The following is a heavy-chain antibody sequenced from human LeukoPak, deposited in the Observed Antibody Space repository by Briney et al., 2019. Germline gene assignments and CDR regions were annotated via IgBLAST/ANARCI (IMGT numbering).Heavy chain of an antibody. D-gene: IGHD1/OR15-1a*01. J-gene: IGHJ4*02. Sequence: GGSLRLSCAASGFTFNSYAMNWVRQAPGVGLQWISYITGSSRIIYYADSVKGRFTISRDNAKTSLYLQMDSLRAEDTAVYYCARVSGGRTEYFDSWGQGTLVTVSS. V-gene: IGHV3-48*04. CDR2: ITGSSRII. CDR3: ARVSGGRTEYFDS. CDR1: GFTFNSYA.